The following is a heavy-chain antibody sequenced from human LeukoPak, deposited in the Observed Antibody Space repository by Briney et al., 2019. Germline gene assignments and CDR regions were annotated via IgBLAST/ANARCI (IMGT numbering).Heavy chain of an antibody. Sequence: GASVKVSCKASGGTFSSYAISWVRQAPGQGLEWMGGIIPIFGTANYAQKFQGRVTITADKSTSTAYMELSSLRSEDTAVYYCARGGGPNYYYYYYMDVWGKGTTVTVSS. V-gene: IGHV1-69*06. CDR2: IIPIFGTA. J-gene: IGHJ6*03. D-gene: IGHD3-10*01. CDR3: ARGGGPNYYYYYYMDV. CDR1: GGTFSSYA.